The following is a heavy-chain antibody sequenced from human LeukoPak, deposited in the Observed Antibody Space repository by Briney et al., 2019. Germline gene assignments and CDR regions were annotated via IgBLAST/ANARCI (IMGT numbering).Heavy chain of an antibody. CDR2: ISGSGGST. Sequence: GGSLRLSCAASRFTFSSYAMSWVRQAPGKGREWVSAISGSGGSTYYADSVKGRFTISRDNSKNTLYLQMNSLRAEDTAVYYCAAQYTIFDYWGQGTLVTVSS. V-gene: IGHV3-23*01. CDR1: RFTFSSYA. CDR3: AAQYTIFDY. D-gene: IGHD2-2*02. J-gene: IGHJ4*02.